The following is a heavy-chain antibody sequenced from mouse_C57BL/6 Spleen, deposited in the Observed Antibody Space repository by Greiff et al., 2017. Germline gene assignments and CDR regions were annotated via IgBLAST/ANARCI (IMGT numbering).Heavy chain of an antibody. Sequence: VQLQQSGAELVRPGTSVKMSCKASGYTFTNYWIGWAKQRPGHGLEWIGDIYPGGGYTNYNDKFKGKATLTADKSSSTAYMQFSSLTAEDSSIYYGARTGGRSFDYWGQGTTLTVSS. J-gene: IGHJ2*01. CDR3: ARTGGRSFDY. CDR2: IYPGGGYT. CDR1: GYTFTNYW. V-gene: IGHV1-63*01. D-gene: IGHD4-1*01.